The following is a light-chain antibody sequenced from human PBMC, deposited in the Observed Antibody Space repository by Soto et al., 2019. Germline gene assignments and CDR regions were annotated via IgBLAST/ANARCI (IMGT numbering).Light chain of an antibody. CDR1: QSIRSD. Sequence: IQLTPSPSSLSASVGVSATITCRASQSIRSDLNWYQQKPGKAPNLLIYAASSLQSGVPPRFSGSGSGTDFTLTITSLQPEDFATYYCQQSYSTPLAFGHGTKV. CDR3: QQSYSTPLA. V-gene: IGKV1-39*01. J-gene: IGKJ1*01. CDR2: AAS.